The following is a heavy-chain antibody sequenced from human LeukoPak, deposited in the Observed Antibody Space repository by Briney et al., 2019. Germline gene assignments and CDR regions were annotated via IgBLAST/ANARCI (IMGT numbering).Heavy chain of an antibody. D-gene: IGHD2-2*02. CDR3: ARAWCSSTSCYNYYYYGMDV. Sequence: GGSLRLSCAASGFTFSSYSMNWVRQAPGKGLEWVSSISSSSSYIYYADSVKGRFTISRDNAKNSLYLQMNSLRAEDTAVYYCARAWCSSTSCYNYYYYGMDVWGRGTTVTVSS. V-gene: IGHV3-21*01. J-gene: IGHJ6*02. CDR2: ISSSSSYI. CDR1: GFTFSSYS.